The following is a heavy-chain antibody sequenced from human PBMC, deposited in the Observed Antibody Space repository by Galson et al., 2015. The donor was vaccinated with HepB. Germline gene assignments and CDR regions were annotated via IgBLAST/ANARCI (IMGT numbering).Heavy chain of an antibody. CDR2: IFASGIT. CDR3: ARGGDNSAYYYQPRAVYI. V-gene: IGHV4-4*07. J-gene: IGHJ3*02. Sequence: SETLSLTCTVSGGSMSSYSWSWVRQSAGKGLQWIGRIFASGITYYNPSLRSRVTMSIDTSKNQFSLRLTSVTAADTAMYYCARGGDNSAYYYQPRAVYIWGQGTMVIVSS. D-gene: IGHD3-22*01. CDR1: GGSMSSYS.